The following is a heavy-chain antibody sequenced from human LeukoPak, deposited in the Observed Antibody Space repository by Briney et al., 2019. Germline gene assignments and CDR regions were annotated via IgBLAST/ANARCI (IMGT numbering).Heavy chain of an antibody. V-gene: IGHV3-53*01. J-gene: IGHJ5*02. CDR1: GFTVSSNY. CDR3: ARERPYTVTTGFDP. Sequence: GGSLRLSCAASGFTVSSNYMSWVRQAPGKGLEWVSVIYSGGSTYYADSVKGRFTISRDNSKNTLYLQMNSLRAEDTAVYYCARERPYTVTTGFDPWGQGTLVTVSS. D-gene: IGHD4-17*01. CDR2: IYSGGST.